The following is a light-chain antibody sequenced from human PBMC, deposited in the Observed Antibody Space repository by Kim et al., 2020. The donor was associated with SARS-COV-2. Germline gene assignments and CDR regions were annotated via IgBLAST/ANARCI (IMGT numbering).Light chain of an antibody. CDR3: QQYSSSPAT. CDR1: QSVSSNY. CDR2: GAS. J-gene: IGKJ1*01. V-gene: IGKV3-20*01. Sequence: SPGERPTISCRASQSVSSNYLAWYQQKPGQAPRLLIYGASSRATGIPDRFSGSGSGTDFTLTITRLEPEDFAVYYCQQYSSSPATFGQGTKVDIK.